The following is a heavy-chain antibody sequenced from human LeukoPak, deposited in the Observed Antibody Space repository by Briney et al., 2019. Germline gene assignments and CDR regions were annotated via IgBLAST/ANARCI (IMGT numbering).Heavy chain of an antibody. CDR3: ARVRAYYYDSSGYPTNWFDP. CDR1: GYTFTGYY. V-gene: IGHV1-2*02. J-gene: IGHJ5*02. D-gene: IGHD3-22*01. Sequence: ASVKVSCKASGYTFTGYYMHWVRQAPGQGLEWMGWINPNSGGTHYAQKFQGRVTMTRDTSISTAYMELSRLRSDDTAVYYCARVRAYYYDSSGYPTNWFDPWGQGTLVTVSS. CDR2: INPNSGGT.